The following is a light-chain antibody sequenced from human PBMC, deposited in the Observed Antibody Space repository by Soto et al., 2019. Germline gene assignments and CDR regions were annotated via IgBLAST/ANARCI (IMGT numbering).Light chain of an antibody. CDR2: GAS. J-gene: IGKJ3*01. Sequence: DIVLTQSPGTLSLSPGERATLSCRASQSVSSGYVAWYQQKPGQSPRLLIHGASSRATGIPDRFSGSGSGTDFTLTSSRLEPEDSAVYYCQQFRTFGPGTKVEIK. V-gene: IGKV3-20*01. CDR3: QQFRT. CDR1: QSVSSGY.